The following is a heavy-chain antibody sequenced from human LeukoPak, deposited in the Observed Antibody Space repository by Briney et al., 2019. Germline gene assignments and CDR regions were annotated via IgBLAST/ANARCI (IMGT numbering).Heavy chain of an antibody. D-gene: IGHD3-16*01. Sequence: GSLRLSCAASGFTFSSYWMSWVRQAPGKGLEWIGEINHRGSNNYNPSLKSRVTISVDTSKNQFSLKLSSVTAADTAVYFCAREPQYYDSVGYHDWGQGTLVTVSS. V-gene: IGHV4-34*01. CDR3: AREPQYYDSVGYHD. CDR1: GFTFSSYW. CDR2: INHRGSN. J-gene: IGHJ4*02.